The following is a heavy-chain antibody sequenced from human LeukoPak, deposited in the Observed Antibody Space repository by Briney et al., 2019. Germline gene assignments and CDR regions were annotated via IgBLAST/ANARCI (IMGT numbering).Heavy chain of an antibody. D-gene: IGHD5-18*01. J-gene: IGHJ2*01. V-gene: IGHV4-59*12. CDR2: VYNSGST. CDR3: ARLMDTAMVPWYFDL. Sequence: SETLSLTCTVSGGSISSYYWSWIRQPPGKGLEWIRCVYNSGSTDYNPSLKSRVTISVDTSKNQFSLKLSSVTAADTAVYYCARLMDTAMVPWYFDLWGRGTLVTVSS. CDR1: GGSISSYY.